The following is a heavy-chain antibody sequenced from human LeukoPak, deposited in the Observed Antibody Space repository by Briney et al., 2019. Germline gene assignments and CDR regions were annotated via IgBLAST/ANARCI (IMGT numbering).Heavy chain of an antibody. CDR2: MNPNSGNT. V-gene: IGHV1-8*01. CDR3: AIRYGSGEKYYYYYYMDV. J-gene: IGHJ6*03. Sequence: ASVKVSCKASGYTFTSYDINWVRQATGQGLEWMGWMNPNSGNTGYAQKFQGRVIMTRNTSISTAYMELSSLRPEDTAVYYCAIRYGSGEKYYYYYYMDVWGKGTTVTVSS. CDR1: GYTFTSYD. D-gene: IGHD3-10*01.